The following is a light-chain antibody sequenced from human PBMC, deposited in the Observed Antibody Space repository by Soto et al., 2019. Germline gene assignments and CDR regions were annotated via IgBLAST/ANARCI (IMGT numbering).Light chain of an antibody. J-gene: IGLJ3*02. CDR2: EVS. V-gene: IGLV2-14*01. CDR1: SSDVGGYNY. CDR3: SSYTSSSTRV. Sequence: QSALTQPASVSGSPGQSITISCTGTSSDVGGYNYVSWYQQHPGKAPKLMIYEVSNRPSGVSNRFSGSKSGNTASLTISGLQAEDEGDYYSSSYTSSSTRVFGGGTKLTVL.